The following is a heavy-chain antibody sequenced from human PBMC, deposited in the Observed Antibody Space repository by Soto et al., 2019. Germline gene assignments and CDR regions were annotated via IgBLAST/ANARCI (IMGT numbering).Heavy chain of an antibody. D-gene: IGHD4-17*01. V-gene: IGHV1-18*01. CDR3: ARGTTVTTLTGWFDP. Sequence: ASVKVSCKASGYTFTGYGISWVRQAPGQGLEWMGWISAYNGNTNYAQKLQGRVTMTTDTSTSTAYMELRSLRSEDTAVYYCARGTTVTTLTGWFDPWGQGTLVTVSS. J-gene: IGHJ5*02. CDR1: GYTFTGYG. CDR2: ISAYNGNT.